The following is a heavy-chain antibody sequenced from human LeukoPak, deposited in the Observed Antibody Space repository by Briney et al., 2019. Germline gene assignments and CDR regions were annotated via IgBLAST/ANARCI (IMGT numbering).Heavy chain of an antibody. CDR3: ARRNSSGWYPFDY. Sequence: SETLSLTCTVSGGSISSYYWSWIRQPPGKGLEWIGYIYYSGSTNYNPSLKSRATISVDTSKNQFSLKLSSVTAADTAVYYCARRNSSGWYPFDYWGQGTLVTVSS. CDR1: GGSISSYY. CDR2: IYYSGST. V-gene: IGHV4-59*08. D-gene: IGHD6-19*01. J-gene: IGHJ4*02.